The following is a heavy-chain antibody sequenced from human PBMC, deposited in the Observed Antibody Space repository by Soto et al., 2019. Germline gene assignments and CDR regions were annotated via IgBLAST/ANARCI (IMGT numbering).Heavy chain of an antibody. CDR3: ARAVHTMIQGVRFRVDQ. CDR2: INPNGGGT. D-gene: IGHD3-10*01. Sequence: ASVKVSCKAPGYTFTAYYIHWVRQAPGQGLEWMGWINPNGGGTKYAQKFQGRVTMTRDTSINTAYMELTRLTSDDTAVYYCARAVHTMIQGVRFRVDQWGQGTLVTVSS. V-gene: IGHV1-2*02. CDR1: GYTFTAYY. J-gene: IGHJ4*02.